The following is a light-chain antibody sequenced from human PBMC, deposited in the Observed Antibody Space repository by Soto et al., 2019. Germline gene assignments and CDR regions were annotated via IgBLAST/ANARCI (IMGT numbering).Light chain of an antibody. CDR1: QSVSSSY. CDR2: GAS. CDR3: QQYGTSPLT. J-gene: IGKJ4*01. Sequence: EIVFTQSPGTLSSSPGKRATLSCRASQSVSSSYLAWYQQKPGQAPRLLIYGASSRATGIPDRFSGSGSGTDFTLTISRLEPEDFAVYYCQQYGTSPLTFGGGTKVDIK. V-gene: IGKV3-20*01.